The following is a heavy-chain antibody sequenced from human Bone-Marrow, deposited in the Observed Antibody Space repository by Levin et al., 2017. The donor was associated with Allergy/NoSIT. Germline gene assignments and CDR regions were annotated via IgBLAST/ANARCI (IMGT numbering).Heavy chain of an antibody. CDR3: ARLRVGSGSFDY. CDR1: GDSVTSSTSF. Sequence: SETLSLTCSVSGDSVTSSTSFWGWIRQPTGKGLEWIGTFYYSGSTYYSPSLRSRVSISADTSKNQFSLDLSSVTVSDTAVYYCARLRVGSGSFDYWGQGTHVPVSS. CDR2: FYYSGST. J-gene: IGHJ4*02. D-gene: IGHD6-19*01. V-gene: IGHV4-39*01.